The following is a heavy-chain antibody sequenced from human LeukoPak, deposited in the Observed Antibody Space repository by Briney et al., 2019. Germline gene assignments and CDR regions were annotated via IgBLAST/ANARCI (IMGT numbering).Heavy chain of an antibody. CDR1: RGTFSSYA. CDR3: ARSPITMIVVNWFDP. Sequence: SVKVSCKASRGTFSSYAISWVRQAPGQGLEWMGGIIPIFGTANYAQKFQGRVTITTDESTSTAYMELSSLRSEDTAVYYCARSPITMIVVNWFDPWGQGTLVTVSS. D-gene: IGHD3-22*01. V-gene: IGHV1-69*05. J-gene: IGHJ5*02. CDR2: IIPIFGTA.